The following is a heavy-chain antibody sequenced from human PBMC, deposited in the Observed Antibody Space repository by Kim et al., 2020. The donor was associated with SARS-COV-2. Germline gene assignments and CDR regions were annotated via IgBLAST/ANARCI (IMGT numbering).Heavy chain of an antibody. CDR3: ARVLPHYYYYYMDV. V-gene: IGHV4-61*01. J-gene: IGHJ6*03. CDR1: GGSVSSGSYY. Sequence: SETLSLTCTVSGGSVSSGSYYWSWIRQPPGKGLEWIGYIYYSGSTNYNPSLKSRVTISVDTSKNQFSLKLSSVTAADTAVYYCARVLPHYYYYYMDVWGKGTTFTVSS. CDR2: IYYSGST.